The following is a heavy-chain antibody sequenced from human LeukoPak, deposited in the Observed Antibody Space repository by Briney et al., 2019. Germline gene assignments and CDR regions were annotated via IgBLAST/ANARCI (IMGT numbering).Heavy chain of an antibody. CDR3: TKVGNSWQFQH. J-gene: IGHJ1*01. CDR1: GFTSSNAW. CDR2: IKTKTDGGKT. Sequence: PGGSLRLSCAASGFTSSNAWMSWGRQAPGKGREWGGRIKTKTDGGKTDYAAPVKGRFTISRDDSKSTLYLQMNSLKTDDTAVYYCTKVGNSWQFQHWGQGTLVTVSS. V-gene: IGHV3-15*01. D-gene: IGHD6-13*01.